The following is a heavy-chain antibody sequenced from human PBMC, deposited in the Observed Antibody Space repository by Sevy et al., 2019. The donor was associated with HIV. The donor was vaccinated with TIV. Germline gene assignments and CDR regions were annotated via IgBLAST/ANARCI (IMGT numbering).Heavy chain of an antibody. CDR2: IYTSGST. CDR1: GGSISSYY. Sequence: SETLSLTCTVSGGSISSYYWSWIRQPAGKVLEWIGRIYTSGSTNYNPSLKSRVTMSVDTSKNQFSLKLSSVTAADTAVYYCARDNLYYYDSSGYYSPHYYGMDVWGQGTTVTVSS. CDR3: ARDNLYYYDSSGYYSPHYYGMDV. J-gene: IGHJ6*02. V-gene: IGHV4-4*07. D-gene: IGHD3-22*01.